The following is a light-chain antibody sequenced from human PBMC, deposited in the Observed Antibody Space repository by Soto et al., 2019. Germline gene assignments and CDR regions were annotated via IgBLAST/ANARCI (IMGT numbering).Light chain of an antibody. CDR3: QQYNNWPMST. CDR1: QSVSSN. J-gene: IGKJ2*01. CDR2: GAS. Sequence: EIVMTQSPATLSVSPGERATLSCRASQSVSSNLAWYKQKPGQGPRLLIYGASTRATGIPARFSDNGSGTEFTLTISSLQSEDFAVYYCQQYNNWPMSTFGQGTKLEIK. V-gene: IGKV3-15*01.